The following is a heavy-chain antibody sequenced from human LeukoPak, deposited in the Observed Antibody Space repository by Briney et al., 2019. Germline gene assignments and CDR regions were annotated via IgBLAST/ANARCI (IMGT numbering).Heavy chain of an antibody. D-gene: IGHD3-22*01. CDR1: GFTFSSYA. Sequence: GGSLRLSCAASGFTFSSYAMSWVRQAPGKGLEWVSAISGSGGSTYYADSVKGRFTISRVNSKNTLYLQMNSLRAEDTAVYYCARDSSGYYSPFDYWGQGTLVTVSS. CDR3: ARDSSGYYSPFDY. CDR2: ISGSGGST. J-gene: IGHJ4*02. V-gene: IGHV3-23*01.